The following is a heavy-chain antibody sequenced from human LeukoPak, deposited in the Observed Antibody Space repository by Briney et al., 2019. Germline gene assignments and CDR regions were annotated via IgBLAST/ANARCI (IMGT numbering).Heavy chain of an antibody. CDR2: IYPGDSDT. Sequence: GESLKISCRGSGYSFTSYWIGWVRHMPGKGLEWMGIIYPGDSDTRYAPSFQGQVTISADKSISTAYLQWSSLKAADTAMYYCARRGWASGYFEYWGQGTLVTVSS. CDR3: ARRGWASGYFEY. CDR1: GYSFTSYW. J-gene: IGHJ4*02. V-gene: IGHV5-51*01. D-gene: IGHD1-26*01.